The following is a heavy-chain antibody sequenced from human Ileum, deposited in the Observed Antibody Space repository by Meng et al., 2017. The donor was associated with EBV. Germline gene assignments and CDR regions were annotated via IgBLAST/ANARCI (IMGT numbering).Heavy chain of an antibody. J-gene: IGHJ4*02. CDR2: ITSDGSST. D-gene: IGHD5-24*01. CDR1: GFTFSDYW. CDR3: ATVRDGYPRLFDY. V-gene: IGHV3-74*01. Sequence: EWHLVESGGGLVQPGGSMRLSCAASGFTFSDYWMQWVRQAPGKGLLWVSHITSDGSSTNYADSVKGRFTISRDNAKNTLYLQMNSLRAEDAAVYYCATVRDGYPRLFDYWGQGTLVTVSS.